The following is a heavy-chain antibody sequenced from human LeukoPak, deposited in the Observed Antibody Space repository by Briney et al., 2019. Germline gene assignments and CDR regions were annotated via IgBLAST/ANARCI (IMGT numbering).Heavy chain of an antibody. D-gene: IGHD6-19*01. CDR1: GFTFSSYA. J-gene: IGHJ6*02. CDR2: ISGSGGST. V-gene: IGHV3-23*01. Sequence: GGSLRLSCAASGFTFSSYAMSWVRQAPGKGLELVSAISGSGGSTYYADSVKGRFTISRHNSKNTLYLQMNSLRAEDTAVYYCAKGKGSGYSSGWYYYGMDVWGQGTTVTVSS. CDR3: AKGKGSGYSSGWYYYGMDV.